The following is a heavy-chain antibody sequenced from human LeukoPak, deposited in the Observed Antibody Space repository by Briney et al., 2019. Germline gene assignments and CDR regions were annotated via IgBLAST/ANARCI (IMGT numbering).Heavy chain of an antibody. V-gene: IGHV3-23*01. J-gene: IGHJ6*02. CDR2: ISGSGGST. CDR1: GLTFSSYA. Sequence: GGSLRLSCAASGLTFSSYAMSWVRQAPGKGLEWVSAISGSGGSTYYADSVKGRFTISRDNSKNTLYLQMNSLRAEDTAVYYCAKDHPSSVPAVYYYYGMDVWGQGTTVTVSS. D-gene: IGHD2-2*01. CDR3: AKDHPSSVPAVYYYYGMDV.